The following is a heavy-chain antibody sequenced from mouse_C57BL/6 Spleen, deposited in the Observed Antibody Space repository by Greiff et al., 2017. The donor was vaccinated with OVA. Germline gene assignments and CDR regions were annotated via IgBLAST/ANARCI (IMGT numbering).Heavy chain of an antibody. J-gene: IGHJ1*03. D-gene: IGHD1-1*01. CDR3: ARHYGSPYWYFDV. CDR1: GYTFTSYW. Sequence: VQLQQSGAELVMPGASVKLSCKASGYTFTSYWMHWVKQRPGQGLEWIGEIDPSDSYTNYNQKFKGKSTLTVDKSSSTAYMQLSSLTSEDSAVYYCARHYGSPYWYFDVWGTGTTVTVSS. V-gene: IGHV1-69*01. CDR2: IDPSDSYT.